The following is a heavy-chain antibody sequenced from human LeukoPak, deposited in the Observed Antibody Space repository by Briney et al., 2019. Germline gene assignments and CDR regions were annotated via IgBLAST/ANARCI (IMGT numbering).Heavy chain of an antibody. D-gene: IGHD2-2*01. J-gene: IGHJ4*02. V-gene: IGHV1-2*02. CDR2: NNPNSGGT. Sequence: ASVKVSCKASGYTFTGYYMYWVRQAPGRGLEWLGWNNPNSGGTIYAQKFQGRVTMTRDTSISTAYMELSRLRSDDTAVYYCARGRAYCSSTSCYHFDYWGQGTLVTVSS. CDR1: GYTFTGYY. CDR3: ARGRAYCSSTSCYHFDY.